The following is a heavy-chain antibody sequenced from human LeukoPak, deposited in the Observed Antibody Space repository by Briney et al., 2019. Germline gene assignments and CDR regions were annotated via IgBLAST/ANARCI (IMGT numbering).Heavy chain of an antibody. Sequence: PGGSLRLSCAASGFTFSSYGMHWVRQAPGKGLEWVAFIRYDGSNKYYADSVKGRFTISRDNSKNTLYLQMNSLRAEDTAVYYCARATKNYNDGDLDAFDIWGQGTMVTVSS. CDR1: GFTFSSYG. CDR3: ARATKNYNDGDLDAFDI. J-gene: IGHJ3*02. V-gene: IGHV3-30*02. CDR2: IRYDGSNK. D-gene: IGHD3-10*01.